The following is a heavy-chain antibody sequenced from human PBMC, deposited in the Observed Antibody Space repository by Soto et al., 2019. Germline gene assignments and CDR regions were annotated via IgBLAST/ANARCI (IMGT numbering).Heavy chain of an antibody. Sequence: QVQLVESGGGVVQPGRSLRLTCAASGFIFSGYGMHWVRQAPGKGLEWVALIWSDGSNKYYADSVKGRFTISRENSKNTVYLEMNSLRDEDPAVYYCAGDRAVIIGAECYFDLWGRGTPVTVSA. CDR2: IWSDGSNK. J-gene: IGHJ2*01. V-gene: IGHV3-33*01. D-gene: IGHD2-21*01. CDR1: GFIFSGYG. CDR3: AGDRAVIIGAECYFDL.